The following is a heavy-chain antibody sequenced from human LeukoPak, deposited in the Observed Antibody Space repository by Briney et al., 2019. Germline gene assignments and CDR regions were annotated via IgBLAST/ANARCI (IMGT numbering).Heavy chain of an antibody. Sequence: SETLSLTCTVSGGSISRSSYYWGWIRQPPGKGLEWIVTINYSGTTYYNSSLKSRVTISVDTSKKQFSLKLISVTAADTAVYYCARLEGSSGSYYGSFDYWGQGTLVTVSS. CDR3: ARLEGSSGSYYGSFDY. J-gene: IGHJ4*02. CDR1: GGSISRSSYY. D-gene: IGHD3-22*01. CDR2: INYSGTT. V-gene: IGHV4-39*01.